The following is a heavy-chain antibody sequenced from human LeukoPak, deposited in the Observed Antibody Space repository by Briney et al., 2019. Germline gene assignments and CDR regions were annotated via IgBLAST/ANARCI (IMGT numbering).Heavy chain of an antibody. V-gene: IGHV1-2*02. J-gene: IGHJ6*02. CDR3: AREEARFLEWLITRDTKTEYGMDV. Sequence: ASVKVSCKASGYTFTGYYMHWVRQAPGQGLEWMGWINPNSGGTNYAQKFQGRVTMTRDTSISTAYMELSRLRSDDTAVYYCAREEARFLEWLITRDTKTEYGMDVWGQGTTVTVSS. CDR1: GYTFTGYY. CDR2: INPNSGGT. D-gene: IGHD3-3*01.